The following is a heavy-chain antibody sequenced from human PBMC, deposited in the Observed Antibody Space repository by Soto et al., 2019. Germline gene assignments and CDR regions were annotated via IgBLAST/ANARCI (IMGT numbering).Heavy chain of an antibody. CDR2: IGAYNGNT. CDR3: ASVCSGGSCYNY. J-gene: IGHJ4*02. V-gene: IGHV1-18*01. CDR1: GYTFTSYG. D-gene: IGHD2-15*01. Sequence: ASVKVSCKASGYTFTSYGISWVRQAPGQGLEWMGWIGAYNGNTNYAQKLQGRVTMTTDTSTSTAYMELRSLRSDDTAVYYCASVCSGGSCYNYWGQGTLVTVSS.